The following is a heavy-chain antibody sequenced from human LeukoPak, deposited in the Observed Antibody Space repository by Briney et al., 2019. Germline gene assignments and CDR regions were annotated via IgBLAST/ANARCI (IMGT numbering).Heavy chain of an antibody. D-gene: IGHD3-3*01. CDR2: ISAYNGNT. V-gene: IGHV1-18*01. Sequence: ASVKVSCKASGYTFTSYGISWVRQAPGHGLEWMGWISAYNGNTNYAQKLQGRVTMTTDTSTSTAYMELRSLRSDDTAVYYCARHGGYDFWSGYYEYWGQGTLVTVSS. J-gene: IGHJ4*02. CDR3: ARHGGYDFWSGYYEY. CDR1: GYTFTSYG.